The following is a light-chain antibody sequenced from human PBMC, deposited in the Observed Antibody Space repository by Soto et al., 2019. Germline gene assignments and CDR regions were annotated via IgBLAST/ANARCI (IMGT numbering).Light chain of an antibody. CDR3: ASWDDSLSGGV. CDR1: NSNIGTYT. J-gene: IGLJ3*02. CDR2: TDY. Sequence: QSVLTQPPSASGTPGQRVIISCSGSNSNIGTYTVNWYQQLPGTAPKLLIYTDYQRPSGVPDRFSGSKSGTSASLAIGGLRSEEEADYYCASWDDSLSGGVFGGGTKLTVL. V-gene: IGLV1-44*01.